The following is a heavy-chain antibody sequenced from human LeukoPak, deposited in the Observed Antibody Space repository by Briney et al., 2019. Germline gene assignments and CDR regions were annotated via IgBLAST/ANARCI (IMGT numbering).Heavy chain of an antibody. V-gene: IGHV3-30*04. CDR3: ARAPGYRSFLDY. CDR1: GLTFSSYA. J-gene: IGHJ4*02. CDR2: ISYDGSGK. Sequence: GGSLRLSCAASGLTFSSYAMHWVRQAPGKGLEWVTIISYDGSGKYYADSVKGRFTISRDNSKNTLYLQMNSLRAEDTAVYYCARAPGYRSFLDYWGQGTLVTVSS. D-gene: IGHD6-13*01.